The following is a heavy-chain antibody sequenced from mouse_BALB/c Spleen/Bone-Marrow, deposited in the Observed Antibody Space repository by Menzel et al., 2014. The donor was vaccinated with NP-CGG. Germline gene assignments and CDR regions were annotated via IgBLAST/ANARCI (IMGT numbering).Heavy chain of an antibody. J-gene: IGHJ2*01. CDR2: ISSGSSTI. Sequence: EVMLVESGGGLVQPGGSRKLPCAASGFTFSSFGMHWVRQAPERGLEWVAYISSGSSTIFYADTVKGRFTISRDNPKNTLFLQMTSLRSEDTAMYCCARGGNWEDFDYWGQGTTLTVSS. V-gene: IGHV5-17*02. CDR1: GFTFSSFG. D-gene: IGHD4-1*01. CDR3: ARGGNWEDFDY.